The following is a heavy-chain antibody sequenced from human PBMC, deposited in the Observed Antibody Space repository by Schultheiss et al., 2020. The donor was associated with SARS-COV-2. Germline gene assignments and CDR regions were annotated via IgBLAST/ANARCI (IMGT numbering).Heavy chain of an antibody. V-gene: IGHV4-4*07. Sequence: SQTLSLTCSVSGGSISDFYWSWVRQPAGEGLEWIGRIFSSGYPNYNPSLKPRVTISVDTSKNQVSLKLRSVTAADTAVYYCARDVRDFWSNWFDPWGQGTLVTVSS. D-gene: IGHD3-3*01. CDR3: ARDVRDFWSNWFDP. CDR2: IFSSGYP. CDR1: GGSISDFY. J-gene: IGHJ5*02.